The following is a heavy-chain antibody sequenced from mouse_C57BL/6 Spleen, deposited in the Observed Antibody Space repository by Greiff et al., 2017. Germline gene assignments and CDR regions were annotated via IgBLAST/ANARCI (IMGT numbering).Heavy chain of an antibody. CDR3: ARGDGKRGYYAMDY. J-gene: IGHJ4*01. CDR2: IHPNSGST. D-gene: IGHD2-1*01. CDR1: GYTFTSYW. V-gene: IGHV1-64*01. Sequence: QVQLQQPGAELVKPGASVKLSCKASGYTFTSYWMHWVKQRPGQGLEWIGMIHPNSGSTNYNEKFKSKATLTVDKSSSTAYMQLSSLTSEDSAVYYCARGDGKRGYYAMDYWGQGTSVTVSS.